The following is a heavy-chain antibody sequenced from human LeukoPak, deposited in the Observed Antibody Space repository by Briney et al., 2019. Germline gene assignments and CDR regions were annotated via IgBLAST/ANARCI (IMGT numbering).Heavy chain of an antibody. J-gene: IGHJ3*02. CDR3: ARHMGRGYYDSSGYDAFDI. CDR2: IYYSGST. CDR1: GGSISSYY. Sequence: KPSETLSLTCTVSGGSISSYYWSWIRQPPGKGLKWIGYIYYSGSTNYNPSLKSRVTISVDTSKNQFSLKLSSVTAADTAVYYCARHMGRGYYDSSGYDAFDIWGQRTMVTVSS. V-gene: IGHV4-59*08. D-gene: IGHD3-22*01.